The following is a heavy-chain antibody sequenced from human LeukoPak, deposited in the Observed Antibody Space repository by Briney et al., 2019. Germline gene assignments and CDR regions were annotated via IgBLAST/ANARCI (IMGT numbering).Heavy chain of an antibody. CDR3: ARGPDYGDRTDYLDY. Sequence: GGSLRLSCAGAGFTFSRHRMNWVRQAPGKGLEWVANIKQGGGERYYVDSVKGRFTISRDDAKNSLYLQMNSLRAEDTAIYYCARGPDYGDRTDYLDYWGQGTLVTVSS. D-gene: IGHD4-17*01. CDR2: IKQGGGER. CDR1: GFTFSRHR. J-gene: IGHJ4*02. V-gene: IGHV3-7*01.